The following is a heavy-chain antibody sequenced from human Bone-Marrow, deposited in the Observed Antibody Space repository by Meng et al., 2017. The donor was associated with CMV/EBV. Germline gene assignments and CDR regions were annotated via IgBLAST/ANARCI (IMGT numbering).Heavy chain of an antibody. D-gene: IGHD1-26*01. CDR1: RGSISDYY. V-gene: IGHV4-59*01. CDR2: IYHSGST. J-gene: IGHJ4*02. CDR3: ARVGPTGPGFYFDY. Sequence: SETLSLTCTVSRGSISDYYWTWIRQPPGKGLEWIGYIYHSGSTNYNPSLKSRLTISVDKSKNQFSLKLGSVTAADTALYYCARVGPTGPGFYFDYWGQGTLVTRLL.